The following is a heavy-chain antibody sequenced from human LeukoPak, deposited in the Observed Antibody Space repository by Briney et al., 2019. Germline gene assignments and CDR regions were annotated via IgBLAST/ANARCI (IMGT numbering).Heavy chain of an antibody. CDR2: IYTSRST. D-gene: IGHD3-3*01. CDR3: ARDSSGRNYDFWSGYSPPSWFDP. CDR1: GGSISGYY. J-gene: IGHJ5*02. V-gene: IGHV4-4*07. Sequence: SETLSLTCTVSGGSISGYYWSWIRQPAGKGLEWIGRIYTSRSTSYNPSLKSRVTMSVDTSKNQFSLKLSSVTAADTAVYYCARDSSGRNYDFWSGYSPPSWFDPWGQGTLVTVSS.